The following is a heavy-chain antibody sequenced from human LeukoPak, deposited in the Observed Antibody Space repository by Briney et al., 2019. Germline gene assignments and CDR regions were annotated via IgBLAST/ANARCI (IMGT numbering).Heavy chain of an antibody. CDR2: IYYSGST. CDR3: AKWGKGYGSGWWGYYYYMDV. CDR1: GGSYSDYY. V-gene: IGHV4-34*01. Sequence: SETLSLTCGVYGGSYSDYYWSWIRQPPGKGLEWIGSIYYSGSTYYNPSLKSRVTISVDTSKNQFSLKLSSVTAADTAVYYCAKWGKGYGSGWWGYYYYMDVWGKGTTVTVSS. D-gene: IGHD3-10*01. J-gene: IGHJ6*03.